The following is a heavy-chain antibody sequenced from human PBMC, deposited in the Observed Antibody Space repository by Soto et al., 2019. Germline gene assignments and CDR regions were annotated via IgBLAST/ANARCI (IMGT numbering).Heavy chain of an antibody. CDR1: GDSVSSNSAG. J-gene: IGHJ4*01. CDR2: TYYRSKWYY. CDR3: ARGEQYSGRIFDY. Sequence: QTVSLTCAITGDSVSSNSAGCSWVRHSPSRGLEWLGRTYYRSKWYYEYAVSVRGRITINPDTSKNQYSLQLNSVTPEDTAVYFCARGEQYSGRIFDYWGQGTLVTVYS. D-gene: IGHD1-26*01. V-gene: IGHV6-1*01.